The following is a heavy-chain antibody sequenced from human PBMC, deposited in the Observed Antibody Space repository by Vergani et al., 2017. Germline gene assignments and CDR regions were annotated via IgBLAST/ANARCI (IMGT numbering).Heavy chain of an antibody. CDR3: ARDGPDLCSSTSCYGFDY. CDR2: ISGSGGST. V-gene: IGHV3-23*01. Sequence: EVQLLESGGGLVQPGGSLRLSCAASGFTFSSYAMSWVRQAPGKGLEWVSAISGSGGSTYYADSVKGRFTISRDNSKNTLYLQMNSLRAEDTAVYYCARDGPDLCSSTSCYGFDYWGQGTLVTVSS. CDR1: GFTFSSYA. D-gene: IGHD2-2*01. J-gene: IGHJ4*02.